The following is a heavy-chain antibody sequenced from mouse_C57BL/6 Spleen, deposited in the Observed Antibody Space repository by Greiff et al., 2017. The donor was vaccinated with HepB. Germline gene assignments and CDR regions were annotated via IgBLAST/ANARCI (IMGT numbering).Heavy chain of an antibody. CDR1: GFTFSSYG. D-gene: IGHD1-1*01. V-gene: IGHV5-6*01. Sequence: EVKLMESGGDLVKPGGSLKLSCAASGFTFSSYGMSWVRQTPDKRLEWVATISSGGSYTYYPDSVKGRFTISRDNAKNTLYLQMSSLKSEDTAMYYCARIVATDFDVWGTGTTVTVSS. CDR2: ISSGGSYT. J-gene: IGHJ1*03. CDR3: ARIVATDFDV.